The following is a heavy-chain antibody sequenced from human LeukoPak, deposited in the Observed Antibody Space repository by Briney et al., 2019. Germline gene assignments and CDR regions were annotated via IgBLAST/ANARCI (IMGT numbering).Heavy chain of an antibody. CDR1: GFTFSSYA. Sequence: GGSLRLSCAVSGFTFSSYAMSWVRQAPGKGLEWVSAISGSGGSTYYADSVKGRFTISRDNSKNTLYLQMNSLRAEDTAVYYCAKRYCSSTSCYAGYYYGMDVWGQGTTVTVSS. D-gene: IGHD2-2*01. CDR2: ISGSGGST. CDR3: AKRYCSSTSCYAGYYYGMDV. V-gene: IGHV3-23*01. J-gene: IGHJ6*02.